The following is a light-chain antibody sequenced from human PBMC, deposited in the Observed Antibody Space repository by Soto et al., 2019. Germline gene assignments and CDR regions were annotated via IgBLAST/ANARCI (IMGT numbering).Light chain of an antibody. J-gene: IGKJ4*01. CDR2: DAS. V-gene: IGKV3-11*01. CDR1: QSVSSY. CDR3: QQRSNWRT. Sequence: EIVLTQSPATLSLSPGERATLSCRASQSVSSYLAWYQQKPGQAPRLLIYDASNRATGIPARFSGSGSGTDFTLTISSLEPEDFAVYYCQQRSNWRTFGGGPRWRSN.